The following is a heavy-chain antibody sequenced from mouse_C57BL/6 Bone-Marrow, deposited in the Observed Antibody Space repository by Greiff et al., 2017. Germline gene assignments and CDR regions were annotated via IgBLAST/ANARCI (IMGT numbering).Heavy chain of an antibody. CDR2: INPNNGGT. CDR3: ARRGVYWYFDV. Sequence: EVQLQQSGPELVKPGASVKIPCKASGYTFTDYNMDWVKQSHGKSLEWIGDINPNNGGTIYNQKFKGKATLTVDKSYSTAYMELRSLTSEDTAVYYCARRGVYWYFDVWGTGTTVTVSS. V-gene: IGHV1-18*01. J-gene: IGHJ1*03. CDR1: GYTFTDYN.